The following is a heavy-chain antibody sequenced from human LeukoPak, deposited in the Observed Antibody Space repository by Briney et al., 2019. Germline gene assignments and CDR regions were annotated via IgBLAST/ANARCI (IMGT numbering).Heavy chain of an antibody. J-gene: IGHJ4*02. CDR2: ISYSGNT. D-gene: IGHD6-13*01. V-gene: IGHV4-39*07. CDR1: GGSISSYY. Sequence: PSETLSLTCTASGGSISSYYWSWIRQPPGSGLEWIGTISYSGNTYYNPSLKSRVTILVDTSKNQIFLKLTSVTAADTAVYYCARDSRSSWYYFWGQGALVTVSS. CDR3: ARDSRSSWYYF.